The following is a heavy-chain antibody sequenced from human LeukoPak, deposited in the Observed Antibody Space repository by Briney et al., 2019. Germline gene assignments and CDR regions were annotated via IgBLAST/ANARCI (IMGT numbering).Heavy chain of an antibody. CDR3: ARGLGYCSSTSCHYYYGMDV. V-gene: IGHV1-18*01. J-gene: IGHJ6*02. D-gene: IGHD2-2*01. CDR1: GYTFTSYG. Sequence: ASVKVSCKASGYTFTSYGISWVRQAPGQGLEWMGWISAYNGNTNYAQKLQGRVTMTTDTSTSTAYMELRSLRSDDTAVYYCARGLGYCSSTSCHYYYGMDVWGQGTTVTVSS. CDR2: ISAYNGNT.